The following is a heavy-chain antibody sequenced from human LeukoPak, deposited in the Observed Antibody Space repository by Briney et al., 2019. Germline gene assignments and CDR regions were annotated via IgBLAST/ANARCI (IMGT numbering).Heavy chain of an antibody. V-gene: IGHV1-2*02. CDR3: ARERREFFDC. D-gene: IGHD3-10*01. CDR1: VYTFTGYY. CDR2: INPNSGGT. J-gene: IGHJ4*02. Sequence: GASVKVSCKASVYTFTGYYLHWGRQAPGQGLEWMGWINPNSGGTNYAQKFQGRVTMTRDTSISTAYMELSRLRSDDTAVYYCARERREFFDCRGQGTLVTVSS.